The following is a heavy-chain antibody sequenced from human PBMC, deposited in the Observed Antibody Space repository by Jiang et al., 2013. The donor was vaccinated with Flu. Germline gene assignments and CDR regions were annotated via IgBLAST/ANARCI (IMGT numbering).Heavy chain of an antibody. CDR2: TYYRSKWYH. CDR3: ARDFYGSYFDF. D-gene: IGHD3-10*01. J-gene: IGHJ4*02. V-gene: IGHV6-1*01. Sequence: LGRTYYRSKWYHDYAISVESRITISPDTSKNQFSLQLNSVTPEDTAVYYCARDFYGSYFDFWGQGTLVTVSS.